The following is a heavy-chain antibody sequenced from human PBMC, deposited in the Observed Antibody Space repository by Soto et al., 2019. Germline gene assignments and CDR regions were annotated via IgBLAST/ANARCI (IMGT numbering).Heavy chain of an antibody. V-gene: IGHV3-30*01. CDR3: ARDRLRLGELSLIGYFDY. J-gene: IGHJ4*02. Sequence: GGSLRLSCAASGITFSNHALSWVRQAPGKGLEWVALISFDSSNKYYADSVKGRFSISRDNSKNTLYLQMDSLRPGDTAVYYCARDRLRLGELSLIGYFDYWGQGTLVTVSS. D-gene: IGHD3-16*02. CDR1: GITFSNHA. CDR2: ISFDSSNK.